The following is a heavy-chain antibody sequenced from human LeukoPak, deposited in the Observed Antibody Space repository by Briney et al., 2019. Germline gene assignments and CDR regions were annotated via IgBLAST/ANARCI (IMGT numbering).Heavy chain of an antibody. Sequence: SETLSLTCAVSGGSVNSGSYYWSWIRQHPGKGLEWIGDIYYSGSIKYNPSLKSRVTMSVDTSKNQFSLKLSSVTAADTAIYYCARENPSGYYNRPIDYWGQGTLVTVSS. CDR1: GGSVNSGSYY. V-gene: IGHV4-61*01. CDR3: ARENPSGYYNRPIDY. J-gene: IGHJ4*02. CDR2: IYYSGSI. D-gene: IGHD3-22*01.